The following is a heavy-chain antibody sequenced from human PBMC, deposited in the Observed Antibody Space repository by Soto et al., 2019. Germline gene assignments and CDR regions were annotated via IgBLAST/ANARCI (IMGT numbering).Heavy chain of an antibody. CDR1: GFPFSSYG. CDR2: IWYDGSNK. CDR3: ARDRGPGFDY. V-gene: IGHV3-33*01. D-gene: IGHD5-12*01. Sequence: QVQLVESGGGVVQPGRSLRLSCAASGFPFSSYGMHWVRQAPGKGLEWVAVIWYDGSNKYYADSVKGRFTISRDNSKNTLYLQMNSLRAEDTAVYYCARDRGPGFDYWGQGTLVTVSS. J-gene: IGHJ4*02.